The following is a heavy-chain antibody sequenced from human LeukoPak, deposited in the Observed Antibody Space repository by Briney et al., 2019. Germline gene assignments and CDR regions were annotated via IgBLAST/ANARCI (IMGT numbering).Heavy chain of an antibody. CDR3: ARASDYYERWFDP. Sequence: GGSLRLSCAASGFTFTNNFMSWVRQVPGKGLEWVANIKQDGSETTYADSVRGRFTISRDNAKNSLYLQMNSLRAEDTALYYCARASDYYERWFDPWGQGTLVTVSS. CDR2: IKQDGSET. V-gene: IGHV3-7*03. J-gene: IGHJ5*02. D-gene: IGHD3-22*01. CDR1: GFTFTNNF.